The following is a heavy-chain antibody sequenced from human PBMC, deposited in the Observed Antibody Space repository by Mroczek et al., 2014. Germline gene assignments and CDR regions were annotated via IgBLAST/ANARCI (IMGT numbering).Heavy chain of an antibody. CDR2: INWSGGTR. D-gene: IGHD3-10*01. J-gene: IGHJ5*02. CDR3: ARNKVVRGATYNWLDP. CDR1: GLTFDNFA. Sequence: VQLVESGGGVVRPGGSLRLSCAASGLTFDNFAMTWVRQPPGKGLEWVSGINWSGGTRDYADSVTGRFTISRDNAKNSLYLEMNSLRAEDTALYYCARNKVVRGATYNWLDPWGQGTLVTVSS. V-gene: IGHV3-20*04.